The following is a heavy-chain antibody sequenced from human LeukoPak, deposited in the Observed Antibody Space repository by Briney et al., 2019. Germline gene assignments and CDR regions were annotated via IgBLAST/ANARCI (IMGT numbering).Heavy chain of an antibody. CDR3: ARGDGYNSYYFDY. D-gene: IGHD5-24*01. CDR1: GFTFSNYW. Sequence: GGSLRLSCAASGFTFSNYWMHWVRQAPGKGLEWVSVIYSGGSTYYADSVKGRFTISRDNSKNTLYLQMNSLRAEDTAVYYCARGDGYNSYYFDYWGQGTLVTVSS. V-gene: IGHV3-66*01. J-gene: IGHJ4*02. CDR2: IYSGGST.